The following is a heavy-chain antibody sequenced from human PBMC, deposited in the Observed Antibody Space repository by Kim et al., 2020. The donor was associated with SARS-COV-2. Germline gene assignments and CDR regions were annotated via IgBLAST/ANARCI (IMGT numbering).Heavy chain of an antibody. D-gene: IGHD3-3*01. Sequence: SLKSRVTISVDTAKNQFSLKLSSVTAADTAVYYCAGGGGVRFLEWRNFDYWGQGTLVTVSS. CDR3: AGGGGVRFLEWRNFDY. J-gene: IGHJ4*02. V-gene: IGHV4-59*09.